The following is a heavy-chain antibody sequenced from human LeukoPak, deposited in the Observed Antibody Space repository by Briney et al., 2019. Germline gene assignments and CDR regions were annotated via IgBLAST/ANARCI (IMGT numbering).Heavy chain of an antibody. V-gene: IGHV4-59*08. CDR3: ARRRGDFWSDYYAFDS. D-gene: IGHD3-3*01. J-gene: IGHJ4*02. Sequence: SETLSLTCTVSGGSISNSYWSWIRQPPGKELEWIGYIYYSGDTNYNPSLTSRVTISLDTSKNQFSLKLSSVTAADTAVYYCARRRGDFWSDYYAFDSWGQGTQVTISS. CDR2: IYYSGDT. CDR1: GGSISNSY.